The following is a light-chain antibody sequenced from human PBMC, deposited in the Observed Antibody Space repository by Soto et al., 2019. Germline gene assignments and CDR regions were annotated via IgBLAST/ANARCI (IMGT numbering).Light chain of an antibody. CDR3: QQANSLPPLT. J-gene: IGKJ4*01. V-gene: IGKV1-12*01. CDR2: AAS. Sequence: ILVTQSPSSVSASVGDRVTITCRASQPISNWLAWYQQKPGKAPKLLIYAASSLQSGVPSRFSGSGAATHFTLTISSLQPEDFATYYCQQANSLPPLTFGGGTTVEIK. CDR1: QPISNW.